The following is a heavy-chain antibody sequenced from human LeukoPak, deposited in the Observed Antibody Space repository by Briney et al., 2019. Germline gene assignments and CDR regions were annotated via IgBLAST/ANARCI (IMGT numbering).Heavy chain of an antibody. CDR1: GFTFSRYS. CDR3: ATIPAASLYYFDY. D-gene: IGHD2-2*01. Sequence: GGSLRLSCAASGFTFSRYSMHWVRQAPGKGLVWVSHVNSDGSGTDYADSVKGRFTISRDNSKNTLYLQMNSLRAEDTAVYYCATIPAASLYYFDYWGQGTLVTVSS. V-gene: IGHV3-74*01. CDR2: VNSDGSGT. J-gene: IGHJ4*02.